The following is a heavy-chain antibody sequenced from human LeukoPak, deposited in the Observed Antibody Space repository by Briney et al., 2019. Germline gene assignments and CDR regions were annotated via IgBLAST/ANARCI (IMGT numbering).Heavy chain of an antibody. J-gene: IGHJ4*02. CDR3: ARDYYGSGSHDY. Sequence: QAGGSLRLSCAASGFTCSTYWMSWVHQAPGKGLEWVGNIKQDGSEKYYVDSVKGRFTISRDNAKNSLYLQMISLRAEDTAIYYCARDYYGSGSHDYWGQGTLVTVSS. CDR2: IKQDGSEK. V-gene: IGHV3-7*01. CDR1: GFTCSTYW. D-gene: IGHD3-10*01.